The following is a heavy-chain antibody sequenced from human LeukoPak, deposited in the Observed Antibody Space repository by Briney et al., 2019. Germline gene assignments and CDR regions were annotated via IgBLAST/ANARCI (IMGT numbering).Heavy chain of an antibody. CDR3: AKVLTMIRGKDY. V-gene: IGHV3-23*01. Sequence: PGGSLRLSCAASGFTFSSYAMSWVRQAPGKGLEWVSAISASGGSTYYADSVKGRFTISRDNSENTLYLQMNSLRAEDTAVYYCAKVLTMIRGKDYWGQGTLVTVSS. D-gene: IGHD3-10*01. CDR2: ISASGGST. CDR1: GFTFSSYA. J-gene: IGHJ4*02.